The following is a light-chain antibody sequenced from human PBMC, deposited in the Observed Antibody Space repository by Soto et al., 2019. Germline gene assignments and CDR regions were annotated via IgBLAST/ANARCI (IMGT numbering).Light chain of an antibody. CDR3: SSYAGNIL. Sequence: QSVLTQPPSASGSPGQSVTISCTGTNSDFGGYKYVSWYQQHPGKAPKLMIYEVSKRPSGVPDRFSGSKSGSTASLTVSGLQAEDEADYYCSSYAGNILFGGGTKLTVL. CDR2: EVS. CDR1: NSDFGGYKY. J-gene: IGLJ2*01. V-gene: IGLV2-8*01.